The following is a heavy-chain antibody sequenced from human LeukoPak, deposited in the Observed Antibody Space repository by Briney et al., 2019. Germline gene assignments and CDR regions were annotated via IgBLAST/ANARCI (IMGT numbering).Heavy chain of an antibody. J-gene: IGHJ5*02. CDR3: ARPVPSRLGWFDP. CDR2: IYYSGST. V-gene: IGHV4-39*01. Sequence: SETLSLTCTVSRGSIRNSNYYWGWIRQPPGKGLEWIGSIYYSGSTYYNPSLKSRVTISVDTSKNQFSLKLSSVTAADTAVYYCARPVPSRLGWFDPWGQGTLVTVSS. D-gene: IGHD1-1*01. CDR1: RGSIRNSNYY.